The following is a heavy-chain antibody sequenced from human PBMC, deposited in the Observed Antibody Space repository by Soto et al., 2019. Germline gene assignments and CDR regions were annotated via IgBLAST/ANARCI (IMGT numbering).Heavy chain of an antibody. V-gene: IGHV4-39*01. D-gene: IGHD3-10*01. CDR1: GGSITNNDYY. CDR2: IHYSGGA. J-gene: IGHJ5*02. CDR3: ARRTPLYASESSRFDP. Sequence: SETLSLTCIVSGGSITNNDYYWGWIRRPPXKGLEWIGTIHYSGGASYNPSLKSRVIISADTSKNQFSLRLSSVTAADTAVYYCARRTPLYASESSRFDPWGQGALVTVSS.